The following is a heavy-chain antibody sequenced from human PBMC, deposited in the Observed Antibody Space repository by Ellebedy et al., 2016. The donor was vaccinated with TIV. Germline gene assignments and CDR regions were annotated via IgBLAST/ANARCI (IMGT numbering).Heavy chain of an antibody. CDR2: IRSKTYGGTT. J-gene: IGHJ6*02. V-gene: IGHV3-49*04. D-gene: IGHD3-16*01. Sequence: GGSLRLSCSASGFTFGDYTLNWVRQAPGKGLEWVGFIRSKTYGGTTEYAASVEGRFTISRDDSKNIAYLQMNSLNTDDTAVYYCTRDPPPFGDRFIRIYYYGMDVWGQGTTVTVSS. CDR1: GFTFGDYT. CDR3: TRDPPPFGDRFIRIYYYGMDV.